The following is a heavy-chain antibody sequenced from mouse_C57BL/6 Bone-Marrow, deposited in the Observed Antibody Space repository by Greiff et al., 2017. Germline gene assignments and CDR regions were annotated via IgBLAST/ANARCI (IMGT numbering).Heavy chain of an antibody. CDR2: IYYSGTI. J-gene: IGHJ2*01. CDR1: GISITTGNYR. D-gene: IGHD3-3*01. CDR3: ARDLGAGAVDY. Sequence: VQLQQSGPGLVKPSQTVFLTCTVTGISITTGNYRWSWIRQFPGNKLEWIGYIYYSGTITYNPSLTSRTTITRDTPKNQYFLEMNSLTAEDTATYYCARDLGAGAVDYWGQGTTLTVSS. V-gene: IGHV3-5*01.